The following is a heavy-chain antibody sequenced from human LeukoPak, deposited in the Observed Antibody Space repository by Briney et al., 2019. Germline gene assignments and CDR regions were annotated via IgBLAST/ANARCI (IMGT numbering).Heavy chain of an antibody. Sequence: PGGSLRLSCAASGFTFTNAGIHWVRLAAGKGLEWVSFISHDGTNKYYSDSVDGRFTVSRLNSQNTVHLQMTDLRPDDTATYYCASKVVDTGDFWGQGTLVTVSS. CDR2: ISHDGTNK. V-gene: IGHV3-30*01. CDR1: GFTFTNAG. D-gene: IGHD5-18*01. CDR3: ASKVVDTGDF. J-gene: IGHJ4*02.